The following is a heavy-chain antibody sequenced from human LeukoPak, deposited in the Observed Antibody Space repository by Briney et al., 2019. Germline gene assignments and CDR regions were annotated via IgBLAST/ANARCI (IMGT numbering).Heavy chain of an antibody. CDR1: GFTFSSYA. CDR3: AKVAYYDILTGYGHSSFGY. J-gene: IGHJ4*02. Sequence: GGSLRLSCAASGFTFSSYAMSWVRQAPGKGLEWVSAISGSGGSTYYADSVKGRFTISRDNSKNTLYLQMNSLRAEDTAVYYCAKVAYYDILTGYGHSSFGYWGQGTLVTVSS. D-gene: IGHD3-9*01. V-gene: IGHV3-23*01. CDR2: ISGSGGST.